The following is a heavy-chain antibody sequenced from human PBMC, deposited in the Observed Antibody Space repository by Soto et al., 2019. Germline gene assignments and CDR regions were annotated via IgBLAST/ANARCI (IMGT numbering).Heavy chain of an antibody. CDR2: ISVSCDRT. V-gene: IGHV3-23*01. D-gene: IGHD3-10*01. CDR1: RFTVNSYP. CDR3: AKDGDRITRTKPAAD. J-gene: IGHJ6*01. Sequence: LWRFCSASRFTVNSYPRDWGRQAPGKGLEWVSSISVSCDRTYYADSVKGRFTISRDNSRNTLHLQMNSLRAEDTAVYDGAKDGDRITRTKPAADRGQGT.